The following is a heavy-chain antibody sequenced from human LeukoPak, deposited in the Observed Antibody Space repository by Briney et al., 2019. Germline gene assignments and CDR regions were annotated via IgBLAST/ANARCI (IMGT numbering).Heavy chain of an antibody. Sequence: PSETLSLTCTVSGGSINNFYWSWIRQSPGKGLEWIGYVHSSGRTDYNPSLRSRVSMSADTSKSQLSLRLTSVTAADTAVYFCARHDEECPGEYCFLLSFDYWGPGFLVTVSS. J-gene: IGHJ4*01. CDR3: ARHDEECPGEYCFLLSFDY. CDR1: GGSINNFY. D-gene: IGHD2-8*02. V-gene: IGHV4-59*08. CDR2: VHSSGRT.